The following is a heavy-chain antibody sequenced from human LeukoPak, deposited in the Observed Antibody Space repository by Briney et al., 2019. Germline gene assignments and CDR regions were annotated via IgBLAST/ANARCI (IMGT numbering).Heavy chain of an antibody. V-gene: IGHV5-51*01. CDR2: IYPDDSDT. CDR1: GYSFTNYW. Sequence: GESLKISCEGSGYSFTNYWIGWVRQMPGKGLECLGIIYPDDSDTRYSPSFQGQVTMSADKSISTAYLQWSSLKASDTAMYYCARGQYCSGTTCPFDYWGQGTLVTVSS. CDR3: ARGQYCSGTTCPFDY. J-gene: IGHJ4*02. D-gene: IGHD2-2*01.